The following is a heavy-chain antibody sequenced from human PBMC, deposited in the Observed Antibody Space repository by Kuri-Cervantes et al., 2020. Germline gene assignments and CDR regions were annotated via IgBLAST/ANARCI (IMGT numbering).Heavy chain of an antibody. J-gene: IGHJ6*02. CDR2: ISGRGDST. CDR1: GFTFSSYA. D-gene: IGHD2-15*01. CDR3: ARGITIVVVSATPGPYYGMDV. Sequence: GGSLRLSCAASGFTFSSYAMTWVRQAPGKGLEWVSSISGRGDSTYYACSVKGRFTISRDNSKNTLFMQMNSLRAEATAVYYCARGITIVVVSATPGPYYGMDVWGQGTTVTVSS. V-gene: IGHV3-23*01.